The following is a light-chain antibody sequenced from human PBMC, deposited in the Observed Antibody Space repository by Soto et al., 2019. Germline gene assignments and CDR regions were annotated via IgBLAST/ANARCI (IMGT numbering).Light chain of an antibody. CDR3: SSYTSSTTLYV. CDR1: TSDVGGYNY. V-gene: IGLV2-14*01. J-gene: IGLJ1*01. Sequence: QSALTQPASVSGSPGQSITISCTGTTSDVGGYNYVSWYQQHPGKAPKVVIYEVNNRPSGVSNRFSGSKSGNTASLTISGLQADDEGDYYCSSYTSSTTLYVFGTGTKLTVL. CDR2: EVN.